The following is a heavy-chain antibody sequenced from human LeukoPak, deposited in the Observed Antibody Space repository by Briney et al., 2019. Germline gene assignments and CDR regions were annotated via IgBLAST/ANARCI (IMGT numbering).Heavy chain of an antibody. V-gene: IGHV4-59*01. CDR3: ARGKEDILTGYLGPDFDY. D-gene: IGHD3-9*01. Sequence: GTLRLSCAASGFTFSSYGMSWIRQPPGKGLEWIGYIHYSGSTNYNPSLKSRVTISVDTSKNQFSLKLSSVTAADTAVYYCARGKEDILTGYLGPDFDYWGQGTLVTVSS. CDR1: GFTFSSYG. CDR2: IHYSGST. J-gene: IGHJ4*02.